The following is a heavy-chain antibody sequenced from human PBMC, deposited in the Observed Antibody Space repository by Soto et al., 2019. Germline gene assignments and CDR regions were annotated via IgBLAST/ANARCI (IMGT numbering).Heavy chain of an antibody. D-gene: IGHD1-26*01. J-gene: IGHJ6*02. CDR2: ISGSGGST. V-gene: IGHV3-23*01. CDR3: ANPPPTMESTIYYYYGMDV. CDR1: GFTFSNYA. Sequence: EVQLLESGGGLVQPGGSLRLSCAASGFTFSNYAMTWVRQAPGKGLEWVSAISGSGGSTYYADSVKGRFTISRDNSKNTLYQQMDSLRAADTAVYYCANPPPTMESTIYYYYGMDVWGQGTTVTVSS.